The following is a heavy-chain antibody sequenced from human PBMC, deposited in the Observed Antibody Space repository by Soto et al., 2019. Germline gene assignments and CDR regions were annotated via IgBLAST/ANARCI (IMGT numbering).Heavy chain of an antibody. V-gene: IGHV3-30*04. CDR3: ARDGSYYDVLTENYFDV. D-gene: IGHD3-9*01. J-gene: IGHJ4*02. CDR2: ISDEGTNK. CDR1: GFTSSSYA. Sequence: QVQLVESGGGVVQPGRSLRLSCAASGFTSSSYAMHWVRQAPGKGLEWVAVISDEGTNKDYADSVKGRFTISRDKSKSTLDLQMDSLRPEDTAVYYCARDGSYYDVLTENYFDVWGQGTLVSVSA.